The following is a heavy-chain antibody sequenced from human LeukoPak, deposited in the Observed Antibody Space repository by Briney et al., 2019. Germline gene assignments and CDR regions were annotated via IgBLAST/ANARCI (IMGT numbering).Heavy chain of an antibody. CDR2: ITGLGGNT. D-gene: IGHD6-25*01. CDR3: ARDRAAFDS. Sequence: GGSLRLSCVASGVTFISFPMSWVRQAPGKGLQWVSRITGLGGNTYYADSVEGRFTISRDNSKNTLSLQMDSLRAEDTAIYYCARDRAAFDSWGQGTLVTVSS. J-gene: IGHJ4*02. CDR1: GVTFISFP. V-gene: IGHV3-23*01.